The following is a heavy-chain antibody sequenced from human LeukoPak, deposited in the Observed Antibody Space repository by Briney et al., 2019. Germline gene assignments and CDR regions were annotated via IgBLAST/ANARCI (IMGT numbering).Heavy chain of an antibody. CDR1: GFTFSSYA. Sequence: PGRSLRLSCAASGFTFSSYAMHWVRQAPGKGLEWVAVISYDGSNKYYADSVKGRFTISRDNSKDTLYLQMNSLRAEDTAVYYCATGQTWFGEYVSENYWGQGTLVTVSS. CDR3: ATGQTWFGEYVSENY. V-gene: IGHV3-30-3*01. D-gene: IGHD3-10*01. J-gene: IGHJ4*02. CDR2: ISYDGSNK.